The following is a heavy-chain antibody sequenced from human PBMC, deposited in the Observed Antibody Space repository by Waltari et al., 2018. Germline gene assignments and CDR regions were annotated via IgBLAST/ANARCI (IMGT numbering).Heavy chain of an antibody. J-gene: IGHJ4*02. V-gene: IGHV4-4*07. CDR2: IYTSGST. CDR3: ARDAGDFWSGYPSTD. D-gene: IGHD3-3*01. CDR1: GGSISSYY. Sequence: QVQLQESGPGLVKPSEPLSLTCTVSGGSISSYYWSWIRQPAGKGLEWIGRIYTSGSTNYNPSLKSRVTMSVDTSKNQFSLKLSSVTAADTAVYYCARDAGDFWSGYPSTDWGQGTLVTVSS.